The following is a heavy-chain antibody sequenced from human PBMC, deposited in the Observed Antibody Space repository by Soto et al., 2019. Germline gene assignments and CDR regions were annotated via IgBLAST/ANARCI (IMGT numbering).Heavy chain of an antibody. J-gene: IGHJ4*02. V-gene: IGHV4-39*01. Sequence: SETLSLTCTVSGSSISSSSYYWGWIRQPPGKGLEWIGSIYYSGSTYYNPSLKSRVTISVDTSKNQFSLKLSSVTAADTAVYYCAISPSTRDFWSGYYPGYFDYWGQGTLVTVSS. D-gene: IGHD3-3*01. CDR3: AISPSTRDFWSGYYPGYFDY. CDR2: IYYSGST. CDR1: GSSISSSSYY.